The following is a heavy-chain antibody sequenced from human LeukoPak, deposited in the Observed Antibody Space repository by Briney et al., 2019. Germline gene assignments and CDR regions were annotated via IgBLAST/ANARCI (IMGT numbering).Heavy chain of an antibody. J-gene: IGHJ4*02. CDR2: IHHSGNT. CDR3: LRDLDY. V-gene: IGHV4-38-2*02. CDR1: GYSISSGYF. Sequence: SETLSLTCSVSGYSISSGYFWGWVRQPPGKGLEWIGSIHHSGNTYYNPSLKGRVTISVDTSKNEFSLKLTSATAADTAVYYCLRDLDYWGQGTLVTVSS.